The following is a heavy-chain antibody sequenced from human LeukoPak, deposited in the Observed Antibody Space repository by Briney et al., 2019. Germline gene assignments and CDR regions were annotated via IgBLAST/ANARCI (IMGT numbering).Heavy chain of an antibody. V-gene: IGHV5-51*01. Sequence: GESLKISCTGSGYSFTNYWIGWVRQMPGKGLEWMGTIFPDDSDTKYSPSFQGQVTISADRPISTAYLQWNSLKASDTAFYYCARHRSVSGSAFDIWGQGTMVTVSS. J-gene: IGHJ3*02. CDR1: GYSFTNYW. CDR2: IFPDDSDT. CDR3: ARHRSVSGSAFDI. D-gene: IGHD3-10*01.